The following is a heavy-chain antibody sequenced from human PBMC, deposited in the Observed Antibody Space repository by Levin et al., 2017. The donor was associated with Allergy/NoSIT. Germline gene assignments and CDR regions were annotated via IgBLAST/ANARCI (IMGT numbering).Heavy chain of an antibody. J-gene: IGHJ5*02. Sequence: GESLKISCKGSGYTFSTYWIGWVRQMPGKGLEWMGIIYPGDSDTRYSPSFLGQVIISVDRSTSTAYLQWSSLKASDTAMYYCARGDCNGRNCHEGSSRGWFDPWGQGTLVTVSS. CDR2: IYPGDSDT. CDR3: ARGDCNGRNCHEGSSRGWFDP. V-gene: IGHV5-51*01. CDR1: GYTFSTYW. D-gene: IGHD2/OR15-2a*01.